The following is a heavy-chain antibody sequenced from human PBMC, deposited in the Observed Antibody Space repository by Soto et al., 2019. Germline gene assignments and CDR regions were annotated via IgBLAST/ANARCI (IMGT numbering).Heavy chain of an antibody. CDR3: ARGFSTAARPLDY. Sequence: QVQLQQWGAGRLKHSENLSLTCAVYGGSFIGYYWSWIRQPPGKRLEWLGEINHSGSTNYNPSLKRRVTISVDTSKNQCSLKLSSVTAADTAVYYCARGFSTAARPLDYWGLVTLVTVSS. J-gene: IGHJ4*02. D-gene: IGHD6-6*01. V-gene: IGHV4-34*01. CDR1: GGSFIGYY. CDR2: INHSGST.